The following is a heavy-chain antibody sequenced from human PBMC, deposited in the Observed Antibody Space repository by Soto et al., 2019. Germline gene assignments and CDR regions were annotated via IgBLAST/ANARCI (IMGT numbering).Heavy chain of an antibody. V-gene: IGHV3-21*01. CDR3: ARHLLGTGTCTINSCYEVGY. CDR1: GFSFRSYA. J-gene: IGHJ4*02. D-gene: IGHD2-2*01. CDR2: ISMSSNYI. Sequence: EVQLVESGGVLVKPGGSLRLSCAASGFSFRSYAMNWVRQAPGKGLEWVSSISMSSNYICYADSVKGRFTISRDDAKNSLYLQMNSLRTEDTAVYYCARHLLGTGTCTINSCYEVGYWGQGSLVTVSS.